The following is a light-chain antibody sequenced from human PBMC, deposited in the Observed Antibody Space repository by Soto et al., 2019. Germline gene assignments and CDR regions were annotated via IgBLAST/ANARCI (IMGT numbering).Light chain of an antibody. CDR3: QQYGNSLYT. V-gene: IGKV3-20*01. Sequence: ENVVTQSPGTPSLSPGERATLSCRASQSVDSNYLAWYQQKPGQAPRLLIYGTSTRATGIPDRFSGSGSGTDFTLAINRLEPEDFAVYYCQQYGNSLYTFGQGTKVDIK. CDR1: QSVDSNY. CDR2: GTS. J-gene: IGKJ2*01.